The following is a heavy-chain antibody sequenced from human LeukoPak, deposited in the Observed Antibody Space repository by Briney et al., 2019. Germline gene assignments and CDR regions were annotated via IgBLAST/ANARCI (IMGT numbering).Heavy chain of an antibody. V-gene: IGHV1-2*02. CDR3: ARVMPLEGSGSETLDY. CDR1: GYTFTDYY. J-gene: IGHJ4*02. D-gene: IGHD3-10*01. CDR2: INPHSGGT. Sequence: ASVKVSCKPSGYTFTDYYMHWVRQAPGQGLEWMGWINPHSGGTKYAQKFQGRVTMSRDTSISTAYMELSRLRSDDTAVYYCARVMPLEGSGSETLDYWGQGTLVTVSS.